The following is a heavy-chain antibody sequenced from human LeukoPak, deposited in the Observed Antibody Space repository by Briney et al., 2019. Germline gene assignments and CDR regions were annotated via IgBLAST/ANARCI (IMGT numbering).Heavy chain of an antibody. D-gene: IGHD3-10*01. Sequence: GGSLRLSCAASGFTFSSYSMNWVRQAPGKGLEWVSSISSSSSYIYYADSVKGRFTISRDNAKNSLYLQMNILRAEDTAVYYCARDHHSGLWFGELLQSSALDWGQGTLVTVSS. V-gene: IGHV3-21*01. J-gene: IGHJ4*02. CDR2: ISSSSSYI. CDR3: ARDHHSGLWFGELLQSSALD. CDR1: GFTFSSYS.